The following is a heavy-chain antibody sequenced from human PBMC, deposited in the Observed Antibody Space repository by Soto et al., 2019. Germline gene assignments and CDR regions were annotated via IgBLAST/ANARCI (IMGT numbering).Heavy chain of an antibody. CDR3: ARTDMGTMFFDY. Sequence: NPSETLSLTCTVSGGSVSSGSYYWSWIRQFPGKGLEWIGYVYYTGSTNYNPSLKSRVTISVDTSKSQFSLKLSSVTAADTALYYCARTDMGTMFFDYWGQGTLVTVSS. V-gene: IGHV4-61*01. CDR2: VYYTGST. D-gene: IGHD2-15*01. CDR1: GGSVSSGSYY. J-gene: IGHJ4*02.